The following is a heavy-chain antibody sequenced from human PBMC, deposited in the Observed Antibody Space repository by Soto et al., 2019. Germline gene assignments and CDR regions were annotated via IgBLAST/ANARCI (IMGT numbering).Heavy chain of an antibody. CDR3: VKSQFSDSGGYPLAS. D-gene: IGHD3-22*01. CDR2: ISYDESDK. J-gene: IGHJ4*02. Sequence: PVGSLRLSCAASGFTFSTYAMHWVRQAPGKGLEWVAVISYDESDKFYADSVKGRFTISKDNSKNTLYLQMNSLRVEDTARYYCVKSQFSDSGGYPLASWGQGTLVTVSS. CDR1: GFTFSTYA. V-gene: IGHV3-30*18.